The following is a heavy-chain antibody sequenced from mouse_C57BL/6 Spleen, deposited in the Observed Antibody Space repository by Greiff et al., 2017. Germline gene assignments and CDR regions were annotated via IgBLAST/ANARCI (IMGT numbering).Heavy chain of an antibody. J-gene: IGHJ4*01. CDR3: ARSYYGSSYDYAMDY. Sequence: QVQLQQPGAELVKPGASVKMSCKASGYTFTSYWITWVKQRPGQGLEWIGDIYPGSGSTNYNEKFKSKATLTVDTSSSTAYMQLSSLTSEDSAVXYCARSYYGSSYDYAMDYWGQGTSVTVSS. CDR1: GYTFTSYW. D-gene: IGHD1-1*01. CDR2: IYPGSGST. V-gene: IGHV1-55*01.